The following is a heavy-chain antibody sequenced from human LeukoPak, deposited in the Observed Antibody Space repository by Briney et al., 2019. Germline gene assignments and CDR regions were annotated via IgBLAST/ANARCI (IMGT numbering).Heavy chain of an antibody. Sequence: SETLSLTCAVSGGSISSSSYYWGWIRQPPGKGLEWIGSIYYSGSTYYNPSLKSRVTISVDTSKNQFSLKLSSVTAADTAVYYCASLGPPRAAAGTQRDYYGMDVWGQGTTVTVSS. D-gene: IGHD6-13*01. J-gene: IGHJ6*02. V-gene: IGHV4-39*07. CDR3: ASLGPPRAAAGTQRDYYGMDV. CDR2: IYYSGST. CDR1: GGSISSSSYY.